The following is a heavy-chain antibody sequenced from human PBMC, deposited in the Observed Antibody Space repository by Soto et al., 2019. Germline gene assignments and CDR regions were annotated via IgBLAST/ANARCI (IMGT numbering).Heavy chain of an antibody. J-gene: IGHJ6*02. V-gene: IGHV3-23*01. D-gene: IGHD2-15*01. Sequence: EVQLLESGGGLVQPGGSLRLSCAASGFTFSSYAMNWVRQTPGKGLEWVSAISGSGSNTYYPDSVKGRFTISRDNSKNTLYLQMSSLRAEDTAVYYCAKTLDCSGGSCYYYYYYGLDVWGQGTTVTVSS. CDR3: AKTLDCSGGSCYYYYYYGLDV. CDR1: GFTFSSYA. CDR2: ISGSGSNT.